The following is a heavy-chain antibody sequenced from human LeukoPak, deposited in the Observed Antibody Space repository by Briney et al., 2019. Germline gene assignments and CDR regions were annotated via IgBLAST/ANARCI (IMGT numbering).Heavy chain of an antibody. CDR2: INHSGST. V-gene: IGHV4-34*01. J-gene: IGHJ4*02. Sequence: SETLSLTCAVYGESFSGYYWSWIRQPPGKGLEWIGEINHSGSTNYNPSLESRVTISVDTSKNQFSLKLSSVTAADTAVYYCARGDVLLCDYWGQGTLVTVSS. CDR3: ARGDVLLCDY. D-gene: IGHD3-10*01. CDR1: GESFSGYY.